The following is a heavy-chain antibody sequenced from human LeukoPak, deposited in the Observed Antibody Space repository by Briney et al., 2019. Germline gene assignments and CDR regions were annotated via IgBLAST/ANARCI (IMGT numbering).Heavy chain of an antibody. V-gene: IGHV3-33*01. CDR1: GFTFSSYG. J-gene: IGHJ4*02. Sequence: PGGSLRLSCAVSGFTFSSYGMHWVRQAPGKGLEWVAVIWYDGSNKYYADSVKGRFTISRDNSKNTLYLQMNSLRAEDTAVYYCARGSGHCSSTSCYYFDYWGQGTLVTVSS. CDR2: IWYDGSNK. CDR3: ARGSGHCSSTSCYYFDY. D-gene: IGHD2-2*01.